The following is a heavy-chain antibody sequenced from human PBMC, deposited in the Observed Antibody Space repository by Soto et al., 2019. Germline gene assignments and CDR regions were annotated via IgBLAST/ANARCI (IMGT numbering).Heavy chain of an antibody. Sequence: EVQLLESGGGLVQPGGSLRLSCAASGFTFSSYAMSWVRQAPGKGLEWVSAISGSGGSTYYADSVKGRFTISRDNSKNTLYLQMNSLRAEDTAVYYFAKFSGGSYWYFDLWGRGTLVTVSS. CDR2: ISGSGGST. CDR3: AKFSGGSYWYFDL. J-gene: IGHJ2*01. V-gene: IGHV3-23*01. CDR1: GFTFSSYA.